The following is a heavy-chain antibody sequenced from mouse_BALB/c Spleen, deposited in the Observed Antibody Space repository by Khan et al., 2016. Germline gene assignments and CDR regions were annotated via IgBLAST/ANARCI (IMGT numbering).Heavy chain of an antibody. D-gene: IGHD2-4*01. J-gene: IGHJ3*01. V-gene: IGHV5-9-3*01. Sequence: EVELVESGGGLVKPGGSLKLSCAASGFTFSSYAMSWVRQTPEKRLEWVATISSGGSYTYYPDSVKGRFTISRDNAKNTLYLQMSSLRSADTAMYYCARPYDYWFAYWGQGTLVTVSA. CDR2: ISSGGSYT. CDR3: ARPYDYWFAY. CDR1: GFTFSSYA.